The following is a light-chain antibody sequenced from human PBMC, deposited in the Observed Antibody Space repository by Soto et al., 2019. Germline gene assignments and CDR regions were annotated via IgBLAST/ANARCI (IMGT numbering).Light chain of an antibody. CDR3: QQYSSFSS. J-gene: IGKJ1*01. CDR1: QSISTW. CDR2: DGS. V-gene: IGKV1-5*01. Sequence: DIPISESPATLPASDGDRVAITCRASQSISTWLAWYQQKPGKAPKFLIFDGSSLQSGVPSRFSGSGSGTEFTLTISSLQPDDFATYYCQQYSSFSSFGQGTKVDI.